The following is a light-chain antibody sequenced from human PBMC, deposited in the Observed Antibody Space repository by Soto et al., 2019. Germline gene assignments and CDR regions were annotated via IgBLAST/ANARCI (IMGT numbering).Light chain of an antibody. CDR3: QQYHQWPIT. V-gene: IGKV3-15*01. Sequence: EIVMTQAPATLTVSRVERATLSCRASQSAGTNLAWYQQKPGQAPRLLIHGAFTRATGIPARFSGSGSGTEFTLTISSLQSEDFAVFYSQQYHQWPITFGQGTRLEIK. J-gene: IGKJ5*01. CDR2: GAF. CDR1: QSAGTN.